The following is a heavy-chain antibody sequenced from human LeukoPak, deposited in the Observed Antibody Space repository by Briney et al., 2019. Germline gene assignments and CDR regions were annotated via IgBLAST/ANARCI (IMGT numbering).Heavy chain of an antibody. D-gene: IGHD1-26*01. CDR1: GYTFTSSC. CDR3: ARGGTYYPCIDY. CDR2: ISAYNGRT. Sequence: GASVKVSCKASGYTFTSSCINWVRQAPGQRLEWMGWISAYNGRTNYAQKFQGRVTMTTDSSTSTAYMDLTSLRSDDTAVYYCARGGTYYPCIDYWGQGTLVTVSS. V-gene: IGHV1-18*01. J-gene: IGHJ4*02.